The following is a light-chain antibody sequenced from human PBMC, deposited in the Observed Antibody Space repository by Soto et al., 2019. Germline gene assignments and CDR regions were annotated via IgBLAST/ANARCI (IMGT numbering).Light chain of an antibody. Sequence: DIPMTQSPSSLSASVGDRVTITCRASQSISSYLNWYQQKPGKAPNLLIYAASSLQSGVPSRFSGSRSGTDFTLTISSLQPEDFATYYCQQSYSTPYTFGQGTKLEIK. CDR2: AAS. CDR3: QQSYSTPYT. CDR1: QSISSY. V-gene: IGKV1-39*01. J-gene: IGKJ2*01.